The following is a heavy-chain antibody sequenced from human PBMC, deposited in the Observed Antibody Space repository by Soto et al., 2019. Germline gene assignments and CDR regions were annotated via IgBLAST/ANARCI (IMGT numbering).Heavy chain of an antibody. CDR2: IIPIFGTA. J-gene: IGHJ4*02. Sequence: SVKVSCKASGGTFSSYAISWVRQAPGQGLEWMGGIIPIFGTANYAQKFQGRVTITADESTSTAYMELSSLRSEDTAVYYCASLYYDYVWGSYRGRGYFDYWGQGTLVTSPQ. CDR3: ASLYYDYVWGSYRGRGYFDY. D-gene: IGHD3-16*02. CDR1: GGTFSSYA. V-gene: IGHV1-69*13.